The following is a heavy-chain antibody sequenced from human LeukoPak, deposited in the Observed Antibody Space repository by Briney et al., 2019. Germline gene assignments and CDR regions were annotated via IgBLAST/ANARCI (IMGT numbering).Heavy chain of an antibody. CDR1: GYTFTGYY. J-gene: IGHJ5*02. CDR2: INPNSGGT. D-gene: IGHD6-6*01. CDR3: ARGGLEYSSSSSWFDP. V-gene: IGHV1-2*06. Sequence: ASVKVSCKASGYTFTGYYMHWVRQAPGQGLEWMGRINPNSGGTNYAQKFQGRVTMTRDTSISTAYMELSRLRSDDTAVYYCARGGLEYSSSSSWFDPWGQGTLVTVSS.